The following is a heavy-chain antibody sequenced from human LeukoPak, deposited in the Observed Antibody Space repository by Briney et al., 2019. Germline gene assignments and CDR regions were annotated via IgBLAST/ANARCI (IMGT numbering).Heavy chain of an antibody. D-gene: IGHD4-17*01. Sequence: GASVKVSCKASGYTSTNYAISWVRQAPGQGLEWVARISGYNGNTDYAQKVKDRLTVTADTSTAYLEMRGLTSDDTAVYYCARDHGDFVGVRVGFNSWGQGTLVTVSS. CDR3: ARDHGDFVGVRVGFNS. V-gene: IGHV1-18*01. J-gene: IGHJ4*02. CDR1: GYTSTNYA. CDR2: ISGYNGNT.